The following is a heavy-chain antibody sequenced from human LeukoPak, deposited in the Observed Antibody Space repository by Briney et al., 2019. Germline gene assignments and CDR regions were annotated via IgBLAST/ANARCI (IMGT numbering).Heavy chain of an antibody. Sequence: GRSLRLSCAASGFTFSSFGMHWVRQAPGKGLEWVAVISYDGSNKYYADSVKGRFTISRDNSKNTLYLQMNSLRAEDTAVYYCARDTVTTFRFRDYYYYGMDVWGQGTTVTVSS. CDR1: GFTFSSFG. J-gene: IGHJ6*02. V-gene: IGHV3-30*03. CDR3: ARDTVTTFRFRDYYYYGMDV. D-gene: IGHD4-17*01. CDR2: ISYDGSNK.